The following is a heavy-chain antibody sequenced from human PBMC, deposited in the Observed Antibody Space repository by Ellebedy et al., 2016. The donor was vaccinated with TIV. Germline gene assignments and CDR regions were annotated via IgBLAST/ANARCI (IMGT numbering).Heavy chain of an antibody. CDR1: GFTFSSYS. J-gene: IGHJ5*02. Sequence: GESLKISXAASGFTFSSYSMNWVRQAPGKGLEWVSYISSSSSTIYYADSVKGRFTISRDNAKNSLYLQMNSLRAEDTAVYYCARGIDSSDNWFDPWGQGTLVTVSS. CDR2: ISSSSSTI. D-gene: IGHD6-25*01. V-gene: IGHV3-48*01. CDR3: ARGIDSSDNWFDP.